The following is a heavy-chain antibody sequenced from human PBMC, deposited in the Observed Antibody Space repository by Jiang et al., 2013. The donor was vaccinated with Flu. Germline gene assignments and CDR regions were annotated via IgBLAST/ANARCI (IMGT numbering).Heavy chain of an antibody. V-gene: IGHV1-18*01. Sequence: GAEVKKPGASVKVSCKASGYSFNTYGISWVRQAPGHGLEWMGWIGAHNGHTNYAQNFQGRVTMSTDISTSTAYMELRSLSSDDTAVYYCARDRDQWDSEYCHHWGQGTLVTVSS. CDR2: IGAHNGHT. CDR1: GYSFNTYG. D-gene: IGHD1-26*01. CDR3: ARDRDQWDSEYCHH. J-gene: IGHJ1*01.